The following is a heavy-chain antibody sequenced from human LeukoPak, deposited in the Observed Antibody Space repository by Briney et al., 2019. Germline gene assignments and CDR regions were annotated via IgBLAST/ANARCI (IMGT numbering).Heavy chain of an antibody. J-gene: IGHJ5*02. CDR2: IYWNDDK. CDR1: GFSLSTSGVG. V-gene: IGHV2-5*01. Sequence: SGPTLLKPTQTLTLTCTLSGFSLSTSGVGVGWIRQPPGKALEWLALIYWNDDKRYSPSLKSRLTITKDTSKNQVVLTMTNMDHVDTAIYYCAHRRAGDSTGYYDRLGQGTLVTVPS. D-gene: IGHD3-22*01. CDR3: AHRRAGDSTGYYDR.